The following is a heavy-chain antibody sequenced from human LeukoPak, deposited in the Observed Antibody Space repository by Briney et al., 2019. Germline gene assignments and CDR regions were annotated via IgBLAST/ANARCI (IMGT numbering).Heavy chain of an antibody. CDR1: GFTVSSNY. CDR3: AKDQNIWFGELLNWFDP. V-gene: IGHV3-53*05. Sequence: GGSLRLSCAASGFTVSSNYMSWVRQAPGKGLEWVSVIYSGGSTYYADFVKGRFTISRDNSKNSLYLQMNSLRTEDTALYYCAKDQNIWFGELLNWFDPWGQGTLVTVSS. D-gene: IGHD3-10*01. CDR2: IYSGGST. J-gene: IGHJ5*02.